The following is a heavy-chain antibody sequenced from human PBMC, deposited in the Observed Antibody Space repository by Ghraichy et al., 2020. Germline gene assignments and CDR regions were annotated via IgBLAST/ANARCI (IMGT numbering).Heavy chain of an antibody. J-gene: IGHJ1*01. Sequence: ASVKVSCKASGYTFTSYDINWVRQATGQGLEWMGWMNPNSGNTGYAQKFQGRVTMTRNTSISTAYMELSSLRSEDTAVYYCARGRGAARRPQEYFQHWGQGTLVTVSS. CDR1: GYTFTSYD. CDR2: MNPNSGNT. V-gene: IGHV1-8*01. D-gene: IGHD6-6*01. CDR3: ARGRGAARRPQEYFQH.